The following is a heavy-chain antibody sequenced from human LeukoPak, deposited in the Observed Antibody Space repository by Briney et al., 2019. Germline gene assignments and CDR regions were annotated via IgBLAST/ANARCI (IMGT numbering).Heavy chain of an antibody. J-gene: IGHJ4*02. D-gene: IGHD6-19*01. CDR3: AREQQWLVPDY. CDR2: INPNSGGA. Sequence: ASVKVSCKASGYTFTCYYMHWVRQAPGQRLEWMGRINPNSGGANYAQKFQGRVTMTRDTSISTAYMKLSRLRSDDTAVYYCAREQQWLVPDYWGQGTLVTVSS. CDR1: GYTFTCYY. V-gene: IGHV1-2*06.